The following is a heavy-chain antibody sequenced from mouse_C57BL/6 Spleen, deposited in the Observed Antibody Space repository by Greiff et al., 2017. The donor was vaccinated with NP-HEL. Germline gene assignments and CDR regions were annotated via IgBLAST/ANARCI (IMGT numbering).Heavy chain of an antibody. Sequence: VKLMESGPGILQSSQTLSLTCSFSGFSLSTSGMGVSWIRQPSGKGLEWLAHIYWDDDKRYNPSLKSRLTISKDTSRNQVFLKITSVDTADTATYYCARRGRDYDYDEGAMDYWGQGTSVTVSS. D-gene: IGHD2-4*01. J-gene: IGHJ4*01. CDR1: GFSLSTSGMG. V-gene: IGHV8-12*01. CDR3: ARRGRDYDYDEGAMDY. CDR2: IYWDDDK.